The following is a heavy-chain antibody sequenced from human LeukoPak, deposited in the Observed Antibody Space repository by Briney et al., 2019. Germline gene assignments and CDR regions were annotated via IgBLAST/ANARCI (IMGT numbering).Heavy chain of an antibody. Sequence: SETLSLTCTVSRGSISSDYWSWIRQPAGKGLEWIGLIYTSGITNYNPSLKSRVTMSLDTSKNQFSLKLNSVTAADTAVYYCARVFHDWGQGTMVTVSS. J-gene: IGHJ3*01. CDR3: ARVFHD. CDR2: IYTSGIT. CDR1: RGSISSDY. V-gene: IGHV4-4*07.